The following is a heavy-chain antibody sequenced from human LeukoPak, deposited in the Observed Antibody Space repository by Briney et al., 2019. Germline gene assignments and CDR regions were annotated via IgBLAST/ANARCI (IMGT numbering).Heavy chain of an antibody. J-gene: IGHJ1*01. Sequence: ASVKVSCKASGYTFTDYFMHWVRQAPGQGLEWMGWINPNSGGTNYAQKFQGRVTMTRDTSISTAYLELSRLRSDDTAVYYRATSPAWDWLQYFLHWGQGTLVTVSS. CDR2: INPNSGGT. CDR1: GYTFTDYF. CDR3: ATSPAWDWLQYFLH. D-gene: IGHD3/OR15-3a*01. V-gene: IGHV1-2*02.